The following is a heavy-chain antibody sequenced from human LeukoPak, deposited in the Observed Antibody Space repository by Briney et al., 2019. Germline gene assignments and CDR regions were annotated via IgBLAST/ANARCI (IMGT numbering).Heavy chain of an antibody. D-gene: IGHD5-18*01. Sequence: GGSLKLSCAASGFPFSSYGMHWVRQAPGKGLEWVAIIWYDRSNKYHADSVKGRFTISRDNSKNTLYLQMNSLRAEDTALYYCARGLGYSYGYGIDYWGQGTLVTVSS. CDR3: ARGLGYSYGYGIDY. CDR2: IWYDRSNK. V-gene: IGHV3-33*01. CDR1: GFPFSSYG. J-gene: IGHJ4*02.